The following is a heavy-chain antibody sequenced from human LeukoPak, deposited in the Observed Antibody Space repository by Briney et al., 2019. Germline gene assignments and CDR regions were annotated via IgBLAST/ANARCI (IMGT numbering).Heavy chain of an antibody. CDR1: GYSFTSYW. Sequence: GESLKISCKGSGYSFTSYWIGWVRQMPGKGLEWMGIIYPGDSDTRYSPSFQGQVSISADKSISTAYLQWSSLKASDTAMYYCARLQEYYYGSGSYPIDFDYWGQGTLVTVSS. V-gene: IGHV5-51*01. CDR3: ARLQEYYYGSGSYPIDFDY. D-gene: IGHD3-10*01. J-gene: IGHJ4*02. CDR2: IYPGDSDT.